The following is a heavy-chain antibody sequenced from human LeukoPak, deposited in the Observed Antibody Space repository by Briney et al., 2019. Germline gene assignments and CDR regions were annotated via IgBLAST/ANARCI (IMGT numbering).Heavy chain of an antibody. J-gene: IGHJ4*02. V-gene: IGHV1-8*01. CDR3: ARGMPYYYDSSGYYVFDY. Sequence: GASVKVSCKASGYTFTSYDINWVRQATGQGLEWMGWMNPNSGNTGYAQKFQGRVTMTTDTSTSTAYMELRSLRSDDTAVYYCARGMPYYYDSSGYYVFDYWGQGTLVTVSS. CDR2: MNPNSGNT. CDR1: GYTFTSYD. D-gene: IGHD3-22*01.